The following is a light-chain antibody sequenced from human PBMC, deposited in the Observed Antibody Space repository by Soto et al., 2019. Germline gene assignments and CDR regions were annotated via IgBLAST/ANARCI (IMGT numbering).Light chain of an antibody. CDR3: SSYAGSNKVV. V-gene: IGLV2-8*01. CDR2: EVS. J-gene: IGLJ2*01. Sequence: QSVLTQPPSASGSPGQSVTISCTGTSSDVGGYNYVSWYQQHPGKATKLMIYEVSKRPSGVPDRFSGSKSGNTASLTVSGLQAEDEADYYCSSYAGSNKVVFGGGTQLIV. CDR1: SSDVGGYNY.